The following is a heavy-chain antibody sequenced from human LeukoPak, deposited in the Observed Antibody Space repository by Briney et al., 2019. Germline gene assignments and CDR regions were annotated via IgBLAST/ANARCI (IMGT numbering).Heavy chain of an antibody. Sequence: SETLSLTCTVSGGSISSYYWSWIRQPAGKGLEWIGRIYTSGSTDYNPSLKSRVTISVDTSKNQFSLKLSSVTAADTAVYYCARGRARHWFDPWGQGTLVTVSS. J-gene: IGHJ5*02. V-gene: IGHV4-4*07. CDR2: IYTSGST. CDR1: GGSISSYY. D-gene: IGHD6-6*01. CDR3: ARGRARHWFDP.